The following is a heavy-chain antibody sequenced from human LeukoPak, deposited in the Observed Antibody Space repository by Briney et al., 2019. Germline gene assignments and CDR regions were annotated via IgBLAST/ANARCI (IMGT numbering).Heavy chain of an antibody. CDR2: IYYSGNT. D-gene: IGHD6-13*01. Sequence: SETLSLTCTVSGGSISSGRYYWAWIRQPPGKGLEWIGSIYYSGNTYYNPSLKSRVALSVDTSKNQFSLKLSSVTAADTAVYYCARYIGYSSSWYVDYWGQGTLVTVSS. V-gene: IGHV4-39*07. CDR3: ARYIGYSSSWYVDY. CDR1: GGSISSGRYY. J-gene: IGHJ4*02.